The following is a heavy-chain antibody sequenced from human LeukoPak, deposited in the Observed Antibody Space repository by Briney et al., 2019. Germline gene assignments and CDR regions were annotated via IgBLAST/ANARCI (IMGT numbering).Heavy chain of an antibody. J-gene: IGHJ4*02. CDR1: GYTFTGYY. CDR3: ARDPTMVRGEFDY. Sequence: ASVKVSCTASGYTFTGYYMHWVRQAPGQGLEWMGWINPNSGGTNYAQKFQGRVTMTRDTSISTAYMELSRLRSDDTAVYYCARDPTMVRGEFDYWGQGTLVTVSS. V-gene: IGHV1-2*02. CDR2: INPNSGGT. D-gene: IGHD3-10*01.